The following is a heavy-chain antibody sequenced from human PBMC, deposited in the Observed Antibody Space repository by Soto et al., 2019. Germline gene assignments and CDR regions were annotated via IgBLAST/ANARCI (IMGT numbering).Heavy chain of an antibody. V-gene: IGHV3-66*01. J-gene: IGHJ3*02. CDR3: AEGPRPSDDAFYI. Sequence: GGSLRLSCAASGFTVSSNYMSWVRQALGKGLEWVSVIYSGGSTYYADSVKGRFTISRDNSKNTLYLQMNSLRAEDTAVYYCAEGPRPSDDAFYIWGQGTMVTVSS. CDR1: GFTVSSNY. CDR2: IYSGGST.